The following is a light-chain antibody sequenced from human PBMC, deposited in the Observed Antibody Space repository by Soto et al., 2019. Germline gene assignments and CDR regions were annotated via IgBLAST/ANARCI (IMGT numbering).Light chain of an antibody. CDR3: YSTDSSDNHVL. CDR2: EDS. V-gene: IGLV3-10*01. J-gene: IGLJ2*01. Sequence: SYELTQPPSVSLSSGQTARITCSGDALSKKYAYWYQRKSGQAPVLVIYEDSNRPSGIPERFSGSSSGTMATLTISGAQVEDEADYSCYSTDSSDNHVLFGGGTKLTVL. CDR1: ALSKKY.